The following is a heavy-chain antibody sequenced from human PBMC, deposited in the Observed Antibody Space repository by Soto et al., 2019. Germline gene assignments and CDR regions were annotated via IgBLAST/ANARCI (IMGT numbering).Heavy chain of an antibody. V-gene: IGHV5-10-1*01. J-gene: IGHJ6*02. CDR3: AGYDILTGYRTYYYYGMDV. CDR2: IDPSDSYT. CDR1: GYSFTSYW. D-gene: IGHD3-9*01. Sequence: GESLKISCKGSGYSFTSYWISWVRQMPGKGLEWMGRIDPSDSYTNYSPSFQGHVTISADKSISTAYLQWSSLKASDTAMYYCAGYDILTGYRTYYYYGMDVWGQGTTVTVSS.